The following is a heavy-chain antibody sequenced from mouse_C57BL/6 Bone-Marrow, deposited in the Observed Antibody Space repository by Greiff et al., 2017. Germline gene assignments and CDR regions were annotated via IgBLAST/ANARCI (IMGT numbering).Heavy chain of an antibody. CDR1: GFTFTDYY. Sequence: EVQLQESGGGLVQPGGSLSLSCAASGFTFTDYYMSWVRQPPGKALEWLGFIRNKANGYTTEYSASVKVRFTISSDNSQSILYLQMNALRAEDSATYYCARYFRSYFDYWGQGTTPTVSS. CDR3: ARYFRSYFDY. J-gene: IGHJ2*01. V-gene: IGHV7-3*01. CDR2: IRNKANGYTT.